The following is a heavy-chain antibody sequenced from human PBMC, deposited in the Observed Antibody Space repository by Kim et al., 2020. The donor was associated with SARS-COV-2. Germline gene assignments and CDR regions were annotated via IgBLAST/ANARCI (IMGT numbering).Heavy chain of an antibody. CDR2: IYYSGST. J-gene: IGHJ4*02. D-gene: IGHD5-18*01. Sequence: SETLSLTCTVSGGSISSSSYYWGWIRQPPGKGLEWIGSIYYSGSTYYNPSLKSRVTISVDTSKNQFSLKLSSVTAADTAVYYCARNSGWIQLWYIDYWGQGTLVTVSS. CDR3: ARNSGWIQLWYIDY. V-gene: IGHV4-39*01. CDR1: GGSISSSSYY.